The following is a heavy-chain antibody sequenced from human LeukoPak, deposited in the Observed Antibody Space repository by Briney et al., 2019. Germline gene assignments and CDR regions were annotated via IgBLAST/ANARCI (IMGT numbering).Heavy chain of an antibody. D-gene: IGHD5-18*01. CDR2: IKQDGSEK. CDR1: GFTFSSYW. J-gene: IGHJ4*02. V-gene: IGHV3-7*04. CDR3: VGARIQLWLLDY. Sequence: GGSLRLSCAASGFTFSSYWMSWVRQAPGKGLEWVANIKQDGSEKYYVDSVKGRFTISRDNSKNTLYLQMNSLRAEDTAVYYCVGARIQLWLLDYWGQGTLVTVSS.